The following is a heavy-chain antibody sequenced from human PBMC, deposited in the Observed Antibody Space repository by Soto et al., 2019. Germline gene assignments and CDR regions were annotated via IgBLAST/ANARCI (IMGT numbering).Heavy chain of an antibody. J-gene: IGHJ6*02. D-gene: IGHD1-1*01. Sequence: PSETLSLTCTVSGGSISSYYWSWIRQPPGKGLEWIGYIYYSGSTNYNPPLKSRVTISVDTSKNQFSLKLSSVTAADTAVYYCARNNWNDGRSDYYYGMDVCGQGTTVTVSS. V-gene: IGHV4-59*12. CDR3: ARNNWNDGRSDYYYGMDV. CDR2: IYYSGST. CDR1: GGSISSYY.